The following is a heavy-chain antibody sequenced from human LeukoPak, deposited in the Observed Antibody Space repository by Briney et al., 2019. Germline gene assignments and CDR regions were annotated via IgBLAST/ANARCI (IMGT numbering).Heavy chain of an antibody. J-gene: IGHJ4*02. D-gene: IGHD5-18*01. CDR2: IYTSWST. CDR3: ARERWGYSYGYGTYYFDY. V-gene: IGHV4-4*07. CDR1: GGSISSYY. Sequence: SETLSLTCTVSGGSISSYYWSWIRQPAGKGLEWIGRIYTSWSTNYNPSLKSRVTMSVDTSKNPFSLKLSSVTAADTAVYYCARERWGYSYGYGTYYFDYWGQGTLVTVSS.